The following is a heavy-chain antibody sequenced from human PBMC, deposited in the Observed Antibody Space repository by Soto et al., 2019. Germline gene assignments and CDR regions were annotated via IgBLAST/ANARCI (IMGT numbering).Heavy chain of an antibody. Sequence: SETLSLTCTVSGGSISSSSHYWGWIRRPPGKGLEWIGSIYYSGSTYYNPSLKSRVTISVDRSKNQFSLNLSSVTAADTAVYYCARLGGYYQSIDTWGQGTLVTVSS. CDR3: ARLGGYYQSIDT. V-gene: IGHV4-39*07. J-gene: IGHJ5*02. D-gene: IGHD3-22*01. CDR1: GGSISSSSHY. CDR2: IYYSGST.